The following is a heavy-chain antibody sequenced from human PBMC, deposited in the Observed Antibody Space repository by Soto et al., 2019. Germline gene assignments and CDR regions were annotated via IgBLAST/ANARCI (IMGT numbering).Heavy chain of an antibody. CDR2: VSPGGDVS. CDR3: VRRAITATTNWGAFDV. V-gene: IGHV3-23*01. CDR1: GFTFSSFV. D-gene: IGHD1-20*01. J-gene: IGHJ3*01. Sequence: LRLSCAASGFTFSSFVMNWVRQAPGKGLVWVSTVSPGGDVSHYTDSVKGRLTISRDNSRRTLHLQMDSLRAGDAAVYCCVRRAITATTNWGAFDVWGHGTVVTVSS.